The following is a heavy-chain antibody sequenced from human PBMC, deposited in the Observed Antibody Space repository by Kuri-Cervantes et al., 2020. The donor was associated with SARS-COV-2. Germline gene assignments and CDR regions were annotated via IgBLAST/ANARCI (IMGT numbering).Heavy chain of an antibody. CDR2: ISSGSSYI. Sequence: GGSLRLSCAASGFIFSSHSMNWVRQAPGKGLEWVSSISSGSSYIYYADSVKGRFTISRDNAKNSLYLQMNSLRAEDTAVYYCARGLWGIQYYFDYWGQGTLVTVSS. CDR3: ARGLWGIQYYFDY. J-gene: IGHJ4*02. CDR1: GFIFSSHS. D-gene: IGHD7-27*01. V-gene: IGHV3-21*01.